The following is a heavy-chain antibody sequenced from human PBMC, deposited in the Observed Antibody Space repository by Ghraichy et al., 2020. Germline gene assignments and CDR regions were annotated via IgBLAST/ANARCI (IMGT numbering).Heavy chain of an antibody. CDR1: GYTFTSYD. J-gene: IGHJ6*02. CDR3: ARVVSRSWGNYYYGMDV. D-gene: IGHD3-16*01. CDR2: MNPNSGNT. V-gene: IGHV1-8*01. Sequence: ASVKVSCKASGYTFTSYDINWVRQATGQGLEWMGWMNPNSGNTGYAQKFQGRVTMTRNTSISTAYMELSSLRSEDTAVYYCARVVSRSWGNYYYGMDVWGQGTTVTVSS.